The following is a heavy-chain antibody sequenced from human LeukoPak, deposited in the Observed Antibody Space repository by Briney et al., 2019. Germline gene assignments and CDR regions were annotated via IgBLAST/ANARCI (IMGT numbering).Heavy chain of an antibody. V-gene: IGHV3-48*01. CDR1: GLTFRNYN. CDR2: ISSDINII. J-gene: IGHJ4*02. CDR3: ARGPTTLGLRLGELSLRADY. Sequence: GGSLRLSCAASGLTFRNYNMNWVRQAPGKGLEWVSHISSDINIIYYADSVKGRFTISRDNAKNSLYLQMNSLRADDTAVYYCARGPTTLGLRLGELSLRADYWGQGALVTVSS. D-gene: IGHD3-16*02.